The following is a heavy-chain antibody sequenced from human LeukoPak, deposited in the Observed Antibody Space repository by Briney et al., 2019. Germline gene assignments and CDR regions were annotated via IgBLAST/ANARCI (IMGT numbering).Heavy chain of an antibody. V-gene: IGHV4-39*01. J-gene: IGHJ4*02. D-gene: IGHD6-13*01. CDR1: GGSISSSSYY. CDR3: ARQTIYSSTPFDY. CDR2: IYYSGST. Sequence: SETLYLTCTVSGGSISSSSYYWGWIRQPPGKGLEWIGSIYYSGSTYYNPSLKSRVTISVDTSKNQFSLKLSSVTAADTAVYYCARQTIYSSTPFDYWGQGTLVTVSS.